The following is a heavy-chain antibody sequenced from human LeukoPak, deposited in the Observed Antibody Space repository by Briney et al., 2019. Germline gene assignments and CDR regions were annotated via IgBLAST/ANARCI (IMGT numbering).Heavy chain of an antibody. CDR2: MYYSGST. V-gene: IGHV4-30-4*01. CDR3: ARPYYYDSRIDP. Sequence: SETLSLTCTVSGGSISSGDYCWSWIRQPPGKGLEWIAYMYYSGSTYYNPSLKSRVTMSADTSKNQLSLKLSSVTAADTAVYYCARPYYYDSRIDPWGQGILVTVFS. J-gene: IGHJ5*02. CDR1: GGSISSGDYC. D-gene: IGHD3-22*01.